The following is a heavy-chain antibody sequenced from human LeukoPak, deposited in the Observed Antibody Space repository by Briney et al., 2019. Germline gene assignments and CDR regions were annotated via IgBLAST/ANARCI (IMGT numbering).Heavy chain of an antibody. CDR3: ARDPAGSGPDFDY. CDR1: GFSFSTYA. D-gene: IGHD3-10*01. CDR2: ISGSGGNT. V-gene: IGHV3-23*01. J-gene: IGHJ4*02. Sequence: GGSLRLSCAASGFSFSTYAMTWVRQAPEKGLEWVSHISGSGGNTYYADSVKGRFTVSRDNSKNTLYLQMNSQRAEDTAVYYCARDPAGSGPDFDYWGQGTLLTVSS.